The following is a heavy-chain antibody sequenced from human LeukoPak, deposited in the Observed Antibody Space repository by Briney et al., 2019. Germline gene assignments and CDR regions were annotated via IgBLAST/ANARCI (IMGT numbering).Heavy chain of an antibody. V-gene: IGHV3-7*01. J-gene: IGHJ4*02. CDR1: GFTFSSSW. Sequence: GGSLRLSCAASGFTFSSSWMTWARQAPGKGLEWLANIDQNGSEKYYVDSVKGRFTISRDNAKNSLYLQMNSLRAEDTAVYYCARPSGWYPFDYWGQGTLVTVSS. D-gene: IGHD6-19*01. CDR2: IDQNGSEK. CDR3: ARPSGWYPFDY.